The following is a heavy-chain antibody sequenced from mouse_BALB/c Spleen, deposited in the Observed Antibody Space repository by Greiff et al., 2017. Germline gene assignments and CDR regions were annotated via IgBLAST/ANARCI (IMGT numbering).Heavy chain of an antibody. Sequence: EVQVVESGPGLVKPSQSLSLTCSVTGYSITSGYYWNWIRQFPGNKLEWMGYISYDGSNNYNPSLKNRISITRDTSKNQFFLKLNSVTTEDTATYYCARGTTVVATDVWGAGTTVTVSS. CDR1: GYSITSGYY. CDR3: ARGTTVVATDV. CDR2: ISYDGSN. D-gene: IGHD1-1*01. V-gene: IGHV3-6*02. J-gene: IGHJ1*01.